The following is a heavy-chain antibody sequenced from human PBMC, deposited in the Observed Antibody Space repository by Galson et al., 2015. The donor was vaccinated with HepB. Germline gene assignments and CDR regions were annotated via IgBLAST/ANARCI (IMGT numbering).Heavy chain of an antibody. CDR3: VRRPNYYDSGGYWGEVDY. D-gene: IGHD3-22*01. CDR2: IYWDDDK. J-gene: IGHJ4*02. V-gene: IGHV2-5*02. CDR1: GFSLSTSGVG. Sequence: PALVKPTQTLTLTRTFSGFSLSTSGVGVGWIRQPPGKALEWLAVIYWDDDKRYSPSLKSRLTITKDTSKNQVVLTMTNMDPVDTATYYCVRRPNYYDSGGYWGEVDYWGQGTLVTVSS.